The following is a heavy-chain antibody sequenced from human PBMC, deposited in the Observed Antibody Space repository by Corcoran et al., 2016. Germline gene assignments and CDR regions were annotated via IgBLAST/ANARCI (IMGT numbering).Heavy chain of an antibody. CDR1: GGSVSSGSYY. J-gene: IGHJ6*02. CDR3: ARVPSYYYGMDV. CDR2: IYYSGST. Sequence: QVQLQESGPGLVKPSETLSLTCTVSGGSVSSGSYYWSWIRQPPGKGLEWIGYIYYSGSTNYNPSLKSRVTISVDTSKNQFPLKLSSVTAADTAVYYCARVPSYYYGMDVWGQGTTVTVSS. V-gene: IGHV4-61*01.